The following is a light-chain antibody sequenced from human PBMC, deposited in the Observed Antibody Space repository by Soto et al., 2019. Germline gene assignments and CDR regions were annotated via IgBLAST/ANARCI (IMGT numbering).Light chain of an antibody. CDR2: GAS. CDR3: QQYATSPPT. V-gene: IGKV3-20*01. J-gene: IGKJ2*01. Sequence: EIVLTQSPGTLSLSPGESATLSCRASQSVSSSQVAWYQQKPGQAPRLLIYGASSSATGIPDRFSGVGSETDFTLTITRLEPEDFAVYNCQQYATSPPTLAQGTKLEFK. CDR1: QSVSSSQ.